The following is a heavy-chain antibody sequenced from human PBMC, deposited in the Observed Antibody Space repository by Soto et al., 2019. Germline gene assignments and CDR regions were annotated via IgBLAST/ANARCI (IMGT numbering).Heavy chain of an antibody. V-gene: IGHV3-21*01. Sequence: EVQLVESGGGLVKPGGSLRLSCAASGFTFSSYSMNWVRQAPGKGLEWVSSISSSSSYIYYADSVKGRFTISRDNAKTSLYLQMNSLRAEDTAVYYGGGGGQLVRGYYLDYWGQGTLVTVPS. J-gene: IGHJ4*02. CDR1: GFTFSSYS. CDR2: ISSSSSYI. CDR3: GGGGQLVRGYYLDY. D-gene: IGHD6-6*01.